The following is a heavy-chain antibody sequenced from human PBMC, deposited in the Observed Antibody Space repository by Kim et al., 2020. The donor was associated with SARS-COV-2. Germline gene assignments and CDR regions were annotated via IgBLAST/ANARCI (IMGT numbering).Heavy chain of an antibody. CDR1: GFTFSSYG. Sequence: GGSLRLSCAASGFTFSSYGMHWVRQAPGKGLEWVAVISYDGSNKYYADSVKGRFTISRDNSKNTLYLQMNSLRAEDTAVYYCAKESGSGSYSAWTYYYYGTDVWGQGTTVTVSS. J-gene: IGHJ6*02. CDR3: AKESGSGSYSAWTYYYYGTDV. V-gene: IGHV3-30*18. D-gene: IGHD3-10*01. CDR2: ISYDGSNK.